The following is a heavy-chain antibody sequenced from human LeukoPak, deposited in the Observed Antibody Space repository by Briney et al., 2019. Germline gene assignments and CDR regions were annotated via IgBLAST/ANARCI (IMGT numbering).Heavy chain of an antibody. CDR1: GGSFSDYY. J-gene: IGHJ4*02. CDR2: INHSGST. D-gene: IGHD2-15*01. Sequence: PSETLSLTCAVYGGSFSDYYWTWIRQPPGKGLEWIGEINHSGSTNYNPSLKSRVTISVDTSKNQFSLKLSSVTAADTAVYYCARVAPYCSGGSCYSKILDYWGQGTLVTVSS. V-gene: IGHV4-34*01. CDR3: ARVAPYCSGGSCYSKILDY.